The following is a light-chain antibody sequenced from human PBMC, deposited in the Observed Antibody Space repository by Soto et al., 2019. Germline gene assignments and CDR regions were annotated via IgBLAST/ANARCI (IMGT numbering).Light chain of an antibody. J-gene: IGKJ4*01. CDR2: TAS. Sequence: EIVLTQSPGTLSLSPGERATLSCRASQYVTSNHLAWYQQKPGQAPRLLMYTASSRATGIPDRFSGSESGTDFTLTISRLEPEDFAVYYWHQYGDLPLTFGGGTKVEIK. V-gene: IGKV3-20*01. CDR1: QYVTSNH. CDR3: HQYGDLPLT.